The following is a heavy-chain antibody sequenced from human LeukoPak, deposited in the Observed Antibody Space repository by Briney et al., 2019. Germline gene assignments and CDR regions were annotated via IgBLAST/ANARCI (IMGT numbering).Heavy chain of an antibody. CDR1: GFTFSRFA. D-gene: IGHD1-26*01. Sequence: GGSLRLSCAVSGFTFSRFAMSWVRQAPGKGLEWVSSISSSGNTNYADSVKGRFTISRDNSKNTLYLQMNSLRAEDTAIYYCAKGPYSGFSWGQGTLVTVSS. CDR3: AKGPYSGFS. J-gene: IGHJ5*02. V-gene: IGHV3-23*01. CDR2: ISSSGNT.